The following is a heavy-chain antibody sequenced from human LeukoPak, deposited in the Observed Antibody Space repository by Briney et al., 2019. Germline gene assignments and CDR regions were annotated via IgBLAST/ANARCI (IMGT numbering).Heavy chain of an antibody. V-gene: IGHV4-59*08. CDR2: IYYSGST. CDR3: ARRVDSGSYRDAFDI. Sequence: PSETLSLTCTVPGGSISSYYWSWIRQPPGKGLEWIGYIYYSGSTNYNPSLKSRVTISVDTSKNQFSLKLSSVTAADTAVYYCARRVDSGSYRDAFDIWGQGTMVTVSS. CDR1: GGSISSYY. D-gene: IGHD1-26*01. J-gene: IGHJ3*02.